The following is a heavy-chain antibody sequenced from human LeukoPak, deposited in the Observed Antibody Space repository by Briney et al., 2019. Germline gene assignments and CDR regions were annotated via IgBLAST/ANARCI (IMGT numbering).Heavy chain of an antibody. V-gene: IGHV4-59*08. D-gene: IGHD4-17*01. CDR3: ARGVTTKVGVNRLVLDY. Sequence: SETLSLTCTVSGGSISSYYWSWIRQPPGKGLEWIGYIYYSGSTNYNPSLKSRVTISVDTSKNQFSLKLSSVTAADTAVYYCARGVTTKVGVNRLVLDYWGQGTLATVSS. CDR1: GGSISSYY. CDR2: IYYSGST. J-gene: IGHJ4*02.